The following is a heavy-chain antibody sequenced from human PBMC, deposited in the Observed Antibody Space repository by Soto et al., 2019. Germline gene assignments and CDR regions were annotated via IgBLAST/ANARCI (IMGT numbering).Heavy chain of an antibody. CDR1: GGSISSYY. CDR2: IYYSGST. CDR3: ARLDGAAAIDY. Sequence: PSETLSLTCTVSGGSISSYYWSWIRQPPGKGLEWIGYIYYSGSTNYNPSLKSRVTISVDTSKNQFSLKLSSVTAADTAVYYCARLDGAAAIDYWGQGTLVTVSS. D-gene: IGHD6-13*01. J-gene: IGHJ4*02. V-gene: IGHV4-59*08.